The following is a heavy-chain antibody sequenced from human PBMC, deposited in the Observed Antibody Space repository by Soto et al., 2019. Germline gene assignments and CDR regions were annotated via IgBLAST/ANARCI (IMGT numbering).Heavy chain of an antibody. CDR1: GFTFSNAW. CDR3: TTVLGPSYCPGGTCHYAFDI. D-gene: IGHD2-8*02. J-gene: IGHJ3*02. CDR2: IKSKTHGGTT. Sequence: EVQLVESGGGLVDPGGSLRLSCEASGFTFSNAWMNWVRQAPGKGLEWVGLIKSKTHGGTTDYAAPVKGRFTISRDDSKNTLYLQMNSLKTDDTAVYYCTTVLGPSYCPGGTCHYAFDIWGQGTMVTVSS. V-gene: IGHV3-15*07.